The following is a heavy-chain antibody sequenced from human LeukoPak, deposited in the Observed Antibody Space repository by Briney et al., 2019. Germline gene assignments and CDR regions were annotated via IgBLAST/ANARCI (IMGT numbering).Heavy chain of an antibody. V-gene: IGHV3-53*01. CDR2: IYSGGST. CDR3: ARDSGSSPVL. J-gene: IGHJ4*02. D-gene: IGHD1-26*01. CDR1: GFSVSSNY. Sequence: QPGGSLRLSCAASGFSVSSNYMSWVRQAPGKGLEWVSVIYSGGSTYYADSVKGRFTISRNNSKNTLYLQMNSLRAEDTAVYYCARDSGSSPVLWGQGTLVTVSS.